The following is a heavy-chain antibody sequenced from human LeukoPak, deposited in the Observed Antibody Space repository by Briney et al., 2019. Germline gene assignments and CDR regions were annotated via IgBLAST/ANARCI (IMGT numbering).Heavy chain of an antibody. V-gene: IGHV3-23*01. CDR2: IAGSGGNT. Sequence: GGSLRLSCAGSGFTFSDYGMSWVRQAPGKGLEWVSTIAGSGGNTNYADSVKGRFTISRDNSKSTLSLTMNSLRADDTAVYYCVKRRLFGDYIFDFWGQGTLVTVSS. J-gene: IGHJ4*02. CDR3: VKRRLFGDYIFDF. CDR1: GFTFSDYG. D-gene: IGHD4-17*01.